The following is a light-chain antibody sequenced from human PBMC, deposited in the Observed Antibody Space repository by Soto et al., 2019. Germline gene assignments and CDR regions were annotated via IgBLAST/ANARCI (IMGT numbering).Light chain of an antibody. J-gene: IGKJ4*01. CDR1: QSISSSY. CDR3: QQYGDSLLT. CDR2: HAS. Sequence: ENVLTQSPGTLSLSPGERATLSCRARQSISSSYLAWYQQNPGQTPRLLIYHASNRATGIPDRFSGSGSGTDFTLTISTLEPEDFAVYYCQQYGDSLLTFGGGTKVEIK. V-gene: IGKV3-20*01.